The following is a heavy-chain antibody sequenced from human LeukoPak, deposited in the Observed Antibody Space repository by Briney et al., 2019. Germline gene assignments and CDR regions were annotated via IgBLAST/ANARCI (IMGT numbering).Heavy chain of an antibody. CDR3: AKDHCSGIPGCYYFDF. V-gene: IGHV3-33*06. D-gene: IGHD2-15*01. CDR2: IWYDGSKK. J-gene: IGHJ2*01. CDR1: EFTFSSYG. Sequence: PGRSLRLSCAASEFTFSSYGLHWVRQAPGKGLEWVAFIWYDGSKKYYADSVKGRFVISRDNSNNRLYLQMDSVRVEDTAMYYCAKDHCSGIPGCYYFDFWGRGTLVTVSS.